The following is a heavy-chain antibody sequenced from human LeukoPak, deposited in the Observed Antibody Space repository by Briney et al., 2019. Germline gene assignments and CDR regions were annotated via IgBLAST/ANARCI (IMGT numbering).Heavy chain of an antibody. CDR1: GYTFTSYY. V-gene: IGHV1-46*01. CDR2: INPSGGST. J-gene: IGHJ4*02. D-gene: IGHD3-10*01. Sequence: GASVKVSCKASGYTFTSYYMHWVRQAPGQGLEWMGIINPSGGSTSYAQKFQGRVTMTRDTSTSTVYMELSSLRSEDTAVYYCARDHEYYYGSGSYYPGGCDYWGRGTLVTVSS. CDR3: ARDHEYYYGSGSYYPGGCDY.